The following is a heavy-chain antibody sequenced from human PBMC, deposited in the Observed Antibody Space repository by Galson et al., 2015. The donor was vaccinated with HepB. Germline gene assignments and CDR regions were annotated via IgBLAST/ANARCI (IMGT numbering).Heavy chain of an antibody. CDR2: TYYRSKWYN. D-gene: IGHD5-12*01. J-gene: IGHJ4*02. CDR1: GDSVSSNSAA. V-gene: IGHV6-1*01. Sequence: CAISGDSVSSNSAAWNRIRQSPSRGLEWLGRTYYRSKWYNDYAVSVKSRITINPDTSKNQFSLQLNSVTPEDTAVYYCARALGATTYFDYWGQGTLVTVSS. CDR3: ARALGATTYFDY.